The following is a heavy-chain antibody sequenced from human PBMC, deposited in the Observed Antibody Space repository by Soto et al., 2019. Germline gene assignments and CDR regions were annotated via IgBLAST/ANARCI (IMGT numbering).Heavy chain of an antibody. J-gene: IGHJ4*02. CDR1: GYSFSSYR. CDR2: INGGDSDT. CDR3: ARPDSNGWYQT. Sequence: PGEPLKISGRGCGYSFSSYRVAWVRQMPGKGLEGMAIINGGDSDTRYSPSFQGQVTVSADKSIGTAYLQWTSLKAPDTPLYYCARPDSNGWYQTWGQGTPVTVS. D-gene: IGHD6-19*01. V-gene: IGHV5-51*01.